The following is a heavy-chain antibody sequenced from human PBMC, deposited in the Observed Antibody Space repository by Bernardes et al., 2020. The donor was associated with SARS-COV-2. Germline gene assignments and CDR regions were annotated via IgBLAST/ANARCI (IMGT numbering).Heavy chain of an antibody. Sequence: GGSLRLSCAASGFTFSSYWMHWVRQVPGKGLVWVSRINSDGSSTSYADSVKGRFTISRDNAKNTLYLQMNSLRAEDTAVYYCARDRVLRFLEWSPDGRHGMDVWGQGTTVTVSS. CDR3: ARDRVLRFLEWSPDGRHGMDV. CDR1: GFTFSSYW. J-gene: IGHJ6*02. CDR2: INSDGSST. D-gene: IGHD3-3*01. V-gene: IGHV3-74*01.